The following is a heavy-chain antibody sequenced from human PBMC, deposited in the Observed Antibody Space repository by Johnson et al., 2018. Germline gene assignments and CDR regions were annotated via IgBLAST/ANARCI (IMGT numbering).Heavy chain of an antibody. CDR3: ARDGGLPARLSDYYYYMDV. CDR1: GDSISSYY. D-gene: IGHD2-2*01. V-gene: IGHV4-59*01. Sequence: QVQLQESGPGLVKPSETLSLTCTVSGDSISSYYWSWIRQPPGKGLEWIGYIYYSGRTSYNPSLKSRVTISVDTSKNPLSLKLSSVAAADTAVYDWARDGGLPARLSDYYYYMDVWGKGTAVTVSS. CDR2: IYYSGRT. J-gene: IGHJ6*03.